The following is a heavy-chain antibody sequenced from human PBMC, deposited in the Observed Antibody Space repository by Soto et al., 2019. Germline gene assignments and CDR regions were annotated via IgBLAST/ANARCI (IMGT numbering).Heavy chain of an antibody. J-gene: IGHJ4*02. D-gene: IGHD3-9*01. CDR3: ARSYDILTGYSGFEY. CDR1: GFTFSRYS. Sequence: EVQLVESGGGLVKPGGSLRLSCAASGFTFSRYSMNWVRQAPGKGLEWVSSISGSSSYIYYADSVKGRFTISRDNAKNSLYLQMNRLRAEDTAVYYCARSYDILTGYSGFEYWGQGTLVNVYS. CDR2: ISGSSSYI. V-gene: IGHV3-21*01.